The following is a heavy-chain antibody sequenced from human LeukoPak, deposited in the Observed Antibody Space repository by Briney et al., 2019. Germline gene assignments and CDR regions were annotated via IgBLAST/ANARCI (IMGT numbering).Heavy chain of an antibody. Sequence: SETLSLTCTVSGGSISSGNYYWNWIRQPAGKGLEWIGRIFAIGITNYNPSLKSRVTISVDTSKDQFSLKLSSVTAADTAVYYCARDHSSSWYWFDYWGQGTLVTVSS. J-gene: IGHJ4*02. CDR1: GGSISSGNYY. D-gene: IGHD6-13*01. CDR3: ARDHSSSWYWFDY. CDR2: IFAIGIT. V-gene: IGHV4-61*02.